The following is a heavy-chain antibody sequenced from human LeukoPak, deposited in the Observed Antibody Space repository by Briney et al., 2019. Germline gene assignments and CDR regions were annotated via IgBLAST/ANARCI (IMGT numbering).Heavy chain of an antibody. CDR1: GGSISSHY. Sequence: SETLSLTCTVSGGSISSHYWSWIRQPPGKGLEWIGYIYYSGSTNYNPSLKSRVTISVDTSKNQFSLKLSSVTAADTDVYYCARDKYMDVWGKGTTVTVSS. CDR3: ARDKYMDV. CDR2: IYYSGST. V-gene: IGHV4-59*11. J-gene: IGHJ6*03.